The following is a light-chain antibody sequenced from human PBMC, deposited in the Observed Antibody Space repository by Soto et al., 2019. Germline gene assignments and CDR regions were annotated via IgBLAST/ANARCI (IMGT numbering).Light chain of an antibody. CDR1: SRDVGGYKY. J-gene: IGLJ3*02. V-gene: IGLV2-14*01. CDR3: SSYISSNSLV. CDR2: EVS. Sequence: QSALTQPASVSGSPGQSITISCTGTSRDVGGYKYVSWYQQHPGKAPKLMIYEVSNRPSGVSTRFSGSKSGNTASLIVSGLQAEDEADYYCSSYISSNSLVFGGGTKLTVL.